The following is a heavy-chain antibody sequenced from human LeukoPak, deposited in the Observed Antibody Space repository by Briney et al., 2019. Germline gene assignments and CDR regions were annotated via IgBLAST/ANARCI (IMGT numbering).Heavy chain of an antibody. V-gene: IGHV3-7*01. J-gene: IGHJ4*02. Sequence: PGGSLRLSCAASGFTFSSYWMTWVRQAPGKGLEWVANIKQDGSEKYYVDSVKGRFTISRDNAKNSLYLQMNSLRAEDTAVYYCAPGAVAEYYFDYWGQGTLVTVSS. CDR2: IKQDGSEK. CDR1: GFTFSSYW. D-gene: IGHD6-19*01. CDR3: APGAVAEYYFDY.